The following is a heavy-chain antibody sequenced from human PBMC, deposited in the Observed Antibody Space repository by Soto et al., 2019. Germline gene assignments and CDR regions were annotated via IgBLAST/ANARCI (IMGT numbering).Heavy chain of an antibody. J-gene: IGHJ4*02. V-gene: IGHV1-2*02. CDR3: AILVVVVAASNFDY. Sequence: QVQLVQSGAEVKKPGASVKVSCKASGYTFTGYYMHWVRQAPGQGLEWLGWINPKSGGTNYAQKFQGRVTMTRDTSISPAYMELSRLRSDDTAVYYGAILVVVVAASNFDYWGQGTLVTASS. D-gene: IGHD2-15*01. CDR1: GYTFTGYY. CDR2: INPKSGGT.